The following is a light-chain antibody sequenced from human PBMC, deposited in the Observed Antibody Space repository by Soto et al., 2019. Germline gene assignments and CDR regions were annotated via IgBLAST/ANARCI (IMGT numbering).Light chain of an antibody. J-gene: IGKJ5*01. CDR2: AAS. Sequence: ALRMTQSPSSLSASTGDRVTITCRASQGISSYLAWYQQKPGKAPKLLIYAASTLQSGVPSRFSGSGSGTDFALTITSLQPEDFANYYCQQSYNSPPITFGQGTRLEIK. CDR3: QQSYNSPPIT. CDR1: QGISSY. V-gene: IGKV1-8*01.